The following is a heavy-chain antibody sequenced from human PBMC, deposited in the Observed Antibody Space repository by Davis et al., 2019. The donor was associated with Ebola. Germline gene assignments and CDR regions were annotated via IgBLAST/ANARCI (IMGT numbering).Heavy chain of an antibody. J-gene: IGHJ6*02. CDR2: ISYDGSDK. Sequence: PGGSLRLSCTASGFTFSRYGMHWVRQAPGKGLEWVAVISYDGSDKYYADSVKGRFTISRDNAKNSLYLQMNSLRAEDTAVYYCARELVVYAMGYYYYYGMDVWGQGTTVTVSS. CDR3: ARELVVYAMGYYYYYGMDV. V-gene: IGHV3-33*05. CDR1: GFTFSRYG. D-gene: IGHD2-8*02.